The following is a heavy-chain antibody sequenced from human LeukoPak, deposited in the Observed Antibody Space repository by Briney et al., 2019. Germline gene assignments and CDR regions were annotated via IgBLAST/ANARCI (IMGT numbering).Heavy chain of an antibody. D-gene: IGHD4-17*01. CDR3: ARAGATVTSLYYYYYMDV. V-gene: IGHV4-59*11. CDR2: IYYSGST. CDR1: GGSISSHY. Sequence: SETLSLTCTVSGGSISSHYWSWIRQPPGKGLEWIGYIYYSGSTNYNPSLKSRVTISVDTSKNQFSLKLSSVTAADTAVYYCARAGATVTSLYYYYYMDVWGKGTTVTVSS. J-gene: IGHJ6*03.